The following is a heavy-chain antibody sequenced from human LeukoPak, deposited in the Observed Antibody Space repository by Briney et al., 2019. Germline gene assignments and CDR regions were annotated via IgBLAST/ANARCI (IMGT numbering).Heavy chain of an antibody. CDR2: IIPIFGTA. V-gene: IGHV1-69*05. CDR1: GGTFSSYA. J-gene: IGHJ6*03. D-gene: IGHD3-3*01. CDR3: ARESYDFWSGKRPYYYYYMDV. Sequence: SVKVSCKASGGTFSSYAISWVRQAPGQGLEWMGGIIPIFGTANYAQKFQGRVTITTDESTSTAYMELSSLRSEDTAVYYCARESYDFWSGKRPYYYYYMDVWGKGTTVTVPS.